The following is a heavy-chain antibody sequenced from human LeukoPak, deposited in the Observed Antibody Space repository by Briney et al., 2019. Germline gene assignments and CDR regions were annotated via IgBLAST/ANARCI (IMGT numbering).Heavy chain of an antibody. D-gene: IGHD3-16*01. J-gene: IGHJ6*03. CDR3: ARETSQRGAHYMDV. Sequence: SESLSLTCTVSGGSISSYYWSWIRQPPGKGLEWIGYIYYSGSTNYNPSLKSRVTISVDTSKNQFSLKLSSVTAADTAVYYCARETSQRGAHYMDVWGKGTTVTISS. CDR1: GGSISSYY. V-gene: IGHV4-59*01. CDR2: IYYSGST.